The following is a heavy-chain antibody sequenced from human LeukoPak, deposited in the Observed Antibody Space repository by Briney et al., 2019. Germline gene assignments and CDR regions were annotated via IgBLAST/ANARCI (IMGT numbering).Heavy chain of an antibody. CDR2: IYGGGST. D-gene: IGHD5-24*01. CDR3: ARDIRDGYNWGADY. Sequence: GGSLRLSCAASGFTVSSNYMSWVRQAPGKGLEWVSVIYGGGSTYYADSAKGRFTISRDNSKNTLHLQMNSLRAEDTAVYYCARDIRDGYNWGADYWGQGTLVTVSS. J-gene: IGHJ4*02. V-gene: IGHV3-66*01. CDR1: GFTVSSNY.